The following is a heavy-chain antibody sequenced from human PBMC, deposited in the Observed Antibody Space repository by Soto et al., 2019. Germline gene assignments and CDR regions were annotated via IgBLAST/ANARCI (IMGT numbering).Heavy chain of an antibody. J-gene: IGHJ4*02. Sequence: GGSLRLSCAASGFTFRTYAMDWVRQAPGKGLEWVAVISYDGTNKYYADSVKGRFTISRGNSKNTLSLQMNSLRAEDTAVYYCARGDSNSWSDYWGQGTLVTVSS. V-gene: IGHV3-30*01. CDR1: GFTFRTYA. CDR3: ARGDSNSWSDY. CDR2: ISYDGTNK. D-gene: IGHD6-13*01.